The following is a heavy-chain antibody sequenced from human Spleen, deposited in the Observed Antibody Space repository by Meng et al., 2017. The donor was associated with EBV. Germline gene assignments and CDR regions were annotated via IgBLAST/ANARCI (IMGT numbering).Heavy chain of an antibody. V-gene: IGHV4-4*02. CDR1: GVSISSSNW. J-gene: IGHJ4*02. Sequence: VLLQEAGAGLVKPSGSLSLPCAVSGVSISSSNWWRWVRQPPGKGLEWIGEIYHSGSTNYNPSLKSRVTISVDKSKNQFSLKLSSVTAADTAVYYCARGYCSGGSCYSDYWGQGTLVTVSS. D-gene: IGHD2-15*01. CDR2: IYHSGST. CDR3: ARGYCSGGSCYSDY.